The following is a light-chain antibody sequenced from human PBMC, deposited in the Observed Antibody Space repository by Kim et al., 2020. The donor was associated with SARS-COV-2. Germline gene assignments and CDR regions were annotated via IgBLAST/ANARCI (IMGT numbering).Light chain of an antibody. CDR3: QQYGSSPLIT. J-gene: IGKJ5*01. V-gene: IGKV3-20*01. CDR1: QSVTSSSY. Sequence: EIVLTQSPGTLSLSPGEIATLSCRASQSVTSSSYLSWYQQKPGQAPKLLIYGASSRATGIPDRFSGSGSGTDFTLTISRLEPEDFAVYYCQQYGSSPLITFGQGTRLEIK. CDR2: GAS.